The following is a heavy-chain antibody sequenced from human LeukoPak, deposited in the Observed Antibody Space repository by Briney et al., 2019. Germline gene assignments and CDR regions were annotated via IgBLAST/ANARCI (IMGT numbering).Heavy chain of an antibody. J-gene: IGHJ4*02. CDR3: ARAATTGTVDY. Sequence: GGSLRLSCAASGFTFSNYWMSWVRQAPGKGLEWVANINQGGRESYYVDSVEGRFTISRDNAKNSLYLQMDSLRAEDTAVFYCARAATTGTVDYWGQGTLVTV. CDR1: GFTFSNYW. D-gene: IGHD1-1*01. CDR2: INQGGRES. V-gene: IGHV3-7*01.